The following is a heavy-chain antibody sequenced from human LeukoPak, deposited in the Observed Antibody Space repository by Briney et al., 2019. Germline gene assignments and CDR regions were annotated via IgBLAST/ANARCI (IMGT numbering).Heavy chain of an antibody. J-gene: IGHJ4*02. CDR3: ARGPYASYFDY. V-gene: IGHV3-53*01. CDR1: GFAVSSNY. CDR2: IYSGGST. Sequence: GGSLRLSCAASGFAVSSNYMSWVRQAPGKGLEWVSVIYSGGSTYYADSVKGRFTISRDNPKNTLYLQMNSLRAEDTAVYYCARGPYASYFDYWGQGTLVTVSS. D-gene: IGHD2-8*01.